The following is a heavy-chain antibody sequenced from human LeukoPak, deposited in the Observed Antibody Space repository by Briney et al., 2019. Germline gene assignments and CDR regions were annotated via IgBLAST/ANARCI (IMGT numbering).Heavy chain of an antibody. Sequence: ASVKVPCKASGGTFSSYAISWVRQAPGQGLEWMGRIIPILGIANYAQKFQGRVTITADKSTSTAYMELSSLRSEDTAVYYCAGMVVAAKVYAFDIWGQGTMVTVSS. D-gene: IGHD2-15*01. CDR1: GGTFSSYA. V-gene: IGHV1-69*04. J-gene: IGHJ3*02. CDR3: AGMVVAAKVYAFDI. CDR2: IIPILGIA.